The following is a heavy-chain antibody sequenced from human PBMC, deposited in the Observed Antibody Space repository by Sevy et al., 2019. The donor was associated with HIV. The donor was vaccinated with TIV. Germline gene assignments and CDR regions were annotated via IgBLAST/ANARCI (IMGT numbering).Heavy chain of an antibody. J-gene: IGHJ6*02. V-gene: IGHV3-23*01. CDR1: GFLFNNFA. Sequence: GGSLILSCAASGFLFNNFAMGWVRQAPGKGLEWVSVISGGGGSTYYADSVKGRFTISRENSKNTVFLQMNSLRAEDTAAYYCAKHRGSRPSYAMDVWGQGTTVTVSS. D-gene: IGHD3-16*01. CDR3: AKHRGSRPSYAMDV. CDR2: ISGGGGST.